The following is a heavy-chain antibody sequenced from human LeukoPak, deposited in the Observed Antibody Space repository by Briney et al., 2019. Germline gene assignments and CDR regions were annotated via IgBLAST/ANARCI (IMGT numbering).Heavy chain of an antibody. CDR2: ICGSGGST. J-gene: IGHJ4*02. D-gene: IGHD4-17*01. CDR3: ANPPVTTYGTSGDY. Sequence: GGSLRLSCAASGFTFSSYAMSWVRQAPGKGLEWVSAICGSGGSTYYADSVKGRFTISRDNSKNTLYLQMNSLRAEDTAVYYCANPPVTTYGTSGDYWGQGTLVTVSS. CDR1: GFTFSSYA. V-gene: IGHV3-23*01.